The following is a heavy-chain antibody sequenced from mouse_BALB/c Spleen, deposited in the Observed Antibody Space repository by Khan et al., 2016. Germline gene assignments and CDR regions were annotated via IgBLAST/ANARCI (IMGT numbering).Heavy chain of an antibody. CDR2: ISSGGSYT. J-gene: IGHJ3*01. Sequence: ELVESGGGLVKPGGSLKLSCAASGFTFSSYAMSWVRQTPEKRLEWVATISSGGSYTYYPDSVKGRFTISRDNAKNTLYLQMSSLRAEETAMYYCARERREVRFACWGQGTLVTVSA. CDR1: GFTFSSYA. CDR3: ARERREVRFAC. V-gene: IGHV5-9-3*01.